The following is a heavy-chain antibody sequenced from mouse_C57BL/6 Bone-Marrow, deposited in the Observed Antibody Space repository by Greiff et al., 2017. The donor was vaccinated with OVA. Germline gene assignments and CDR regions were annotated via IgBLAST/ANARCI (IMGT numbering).Heavy chain of an antibody. V-gene: IGHV5-17*01. CDR3: AKGGYSNYNYAMDY. D-gene: IGHD2-5*01. J-gene: IGHJ4*01. CDR2: ISSGSSTI. Sequence: EVQLVESGGGLVKPGGSLKLSCAASGFTFSDNGMHWVRQAPEKGLEWVAYISSGSSTIYYADTVKGRFTISRDNAKNTLFLQMTSLRSEDTAMYYCAKGGYSNYNYAMDYWGQGTSVTVSS. CDR1: GFTFSDNG.